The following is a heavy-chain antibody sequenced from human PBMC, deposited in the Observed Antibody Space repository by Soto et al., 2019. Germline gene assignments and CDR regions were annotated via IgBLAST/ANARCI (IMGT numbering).Heavy chain of an antibody. CDR2: IYYSGST. CDR1: GGSINSYY. J-gene: IGHJ3*02. D-gene: IGHD3-16*02. CDR3: ARLYGLDAFDI. Sequence: SETLSLTCTVSGGSINSYYWSWIRQPPGKGLEWIGYIYYSGSTNYNPSLKSRVTISVDTSKNQFSLKLSSVTATDTAVYYCARLYGLDAFDIWGQGTMVTVSS. V-gene: IGHV4-59*08.